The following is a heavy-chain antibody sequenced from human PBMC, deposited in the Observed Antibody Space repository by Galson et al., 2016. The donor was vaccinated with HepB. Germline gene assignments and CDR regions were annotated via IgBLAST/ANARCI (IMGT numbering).Heavy chain of an antibody. J-gene: IGHJ4*02. CDR1: EFSFSDAW. D-gene: IGHD6-13*01. CDR2: IKSRSDGGTT. V-gene: IGHV3-15*01. Sequence: SLRLSCAASEFSFSDAWMSWFRRAPGKGLEWVGRIKSRSDGGTTDYAAPVKGRFTISRDDLKNTLYLQMSSLKTEDTAIYYCTTDEGDSSRFYNFDYWGQGTLVTVSS. CDR3: TTDEGDSSRFYNFDY.